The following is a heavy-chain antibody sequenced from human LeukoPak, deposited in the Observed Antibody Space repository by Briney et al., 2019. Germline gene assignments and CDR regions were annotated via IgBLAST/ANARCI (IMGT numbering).Heavy chain of an antibody. D-gene: IGHD2-21*01. CDR1: GYTFTGYY. CDR2: INPNSGGT. V-gene: IGHV1-2*02. Sequence: ASVKVSCKASGYTFTGYYMHWVRQAPGQGLEWMGWINPNSGGTNYAQKFQGRVTMTRDTSISTAYMELSRLRSDDTAVYYCASVVPVSIANYYYYYMDVWGKGTTVTLSS. J-gene: IGHJ6*03. CDR3: ASVVPVSIANYYYYYMDV.